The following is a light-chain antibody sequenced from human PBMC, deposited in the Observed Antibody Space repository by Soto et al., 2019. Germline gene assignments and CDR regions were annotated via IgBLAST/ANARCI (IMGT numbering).Light chain of an antibody. V-gene: IGKV1-5*03. Sequence: DIQMTQSPSTLSASVGDRVTITCRASQSISSWLAWYQQKPGKAPKLLIYKTSNLEGGVPSRFSGSGSGTEFTLTISSLQPEDFATYYCQQYNNYSWTFGQGTKVEIK. CDR1: QSISSW. CDR3: QQYNNYSWT. J-gene: IGKJ1*01. CDR2: KTS.